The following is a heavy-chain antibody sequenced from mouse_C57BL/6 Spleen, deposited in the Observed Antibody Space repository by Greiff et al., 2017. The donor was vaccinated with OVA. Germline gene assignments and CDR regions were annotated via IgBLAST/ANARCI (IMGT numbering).Heavy chain of an antibody. J-gene: IGHJ1*03. V-gene: IGHV5-9*01. D-gene: IGHD1-1*01. CDR3: ARQGYYYGSTYWYFDV. CDR2: ISGGGGNP. CDR1: GFTFSSYT. Sequence: EVKVVESGGGLVKPGGSLKLSCAASGFTFSSYTMSWVRQTPEKRLEWVATISGGGGNPYYPDSVKGRFTISRDNAKNTLYLQMSSLRSEDTALYYCARQGYYYGSTYWYFDVWGTGTTVTVSS.